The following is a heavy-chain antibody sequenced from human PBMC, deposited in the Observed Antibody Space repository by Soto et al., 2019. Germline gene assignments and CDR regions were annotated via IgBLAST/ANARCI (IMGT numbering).Heavy chain of an antibody. J-gene: IGHJ5*02. CDR1: GGSISSGGYY. CDR2: IYYSGST. V-gene: IGHV4-31*03. Sequence: SETMSLTCTVSGGSISSGGYYWSWIRQHPGKGLEWIGYIYYSGSTYYNPSLKSRVTISVDTSKNQFSLKLSSVTTADTAVYYCARDNMALSTYLNWFDPWGQGTLVTVSS. CDR3: ARDNMALSTYLNWFDP. D-gene: IGHD3-10*01.